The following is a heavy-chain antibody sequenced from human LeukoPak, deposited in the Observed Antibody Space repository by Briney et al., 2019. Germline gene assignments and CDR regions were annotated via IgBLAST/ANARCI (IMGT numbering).Heavy chain of an antibody. Sequence: GGSLRLSRAASGFTFSSYSMNWVRQAPGKGLEWVSYISSSSSTIYYADSVKGRFTISRDNAKNSLYLQMNSLRAEDTAVYYCARALGIAAAGVDAFDIWGQGTMVTVSS. CDR1: GFTFSSYS. J-gene: IGHJ3*02. CDR3: ARALGIAAAGVDAFDI. V-gene: IGHV3-48*01. D-gene: IGHD6-13*01. CDR2: ISSSSSTI.